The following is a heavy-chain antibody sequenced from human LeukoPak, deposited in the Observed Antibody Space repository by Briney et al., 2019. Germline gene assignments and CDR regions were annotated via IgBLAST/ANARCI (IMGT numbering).Heavy chain of an antibody. J-gene: IGHJ4*02. CDR1: GFTFSRFN. CDR2: ISTTGTI. Sequence: GGSLRLSCAASGFTFSRFNMNWLRQAPGKGLEWLSYISTTGTIYYAESVKGRFGISRDNAKNSLYLQMNSLRPEDTAVYYCARDSLIFGVVTTFDYWGQGTLVTVSS. CDR3: ARDSLIFGVVTTFDY. V-gene: IGHV3-48*01. D-gene: IGHD3-3*01.